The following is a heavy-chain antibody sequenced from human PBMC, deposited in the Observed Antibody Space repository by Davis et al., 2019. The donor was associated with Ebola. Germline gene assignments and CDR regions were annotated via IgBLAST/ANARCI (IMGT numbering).Heavy chain of an antibody. CDR2: INPSGGST. CDR3: ARDRGGALDY. CDR1: GYTFTSYY. D-gene: IGHD2-21*01. J-gene: IGHJ4*02. Sequence: ASVKVSCKASGYTFTSYYMHWVRQAPGQGLEWMGIINPSGGSTSYAQKFQGRVTITADESTSTAYMELSSLRSEDTAVYYCARDRGGALDYWGQGTLVTVSS. V-gene: IGHV1-46*01.